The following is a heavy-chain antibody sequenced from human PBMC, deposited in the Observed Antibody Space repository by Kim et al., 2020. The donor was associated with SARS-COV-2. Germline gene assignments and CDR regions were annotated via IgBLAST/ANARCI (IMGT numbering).Heavy chain of an antibody. CDR1: GYTFTSYY. V-gene: IGHV1-46*01. Sequence: GYTFTSYYMHWVRQAPGQGLEWMGIINPSGGSTSYAQKFQGRVTMTRDTSTSTVYMELSSLRSEDTAVYYCARDPVVTSYYYGMDVWGQGTKVTV. CDR3: ARDPVVTSYYYGMDV. CDR2: INPSGGST. D-gene: IGHD2-21*02. J-gene: IGHJ6*02.